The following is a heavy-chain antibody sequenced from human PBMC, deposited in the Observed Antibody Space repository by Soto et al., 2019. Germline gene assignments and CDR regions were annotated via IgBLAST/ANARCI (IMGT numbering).Heavy chain of an antibody. V-gene: IGHV3-48*02. D-gene: IGHD2-2*01. CDR1: GFTFSTHS. J-gene: IGHJ4*02. CDR2: ISGSSSTI. CDR3: ARDLGDCSTTTCYESAAY. Sequence: GGSLRLSCAASGFTFSTHSMNWVRQAPGKGLEWVSYISGSSSTIYYADSVKGQFTISRDNAKNSLYPQMNSLRDEDTAIYYCARDLGDCSTTTCYESAAYWGRGTLVTVSS.